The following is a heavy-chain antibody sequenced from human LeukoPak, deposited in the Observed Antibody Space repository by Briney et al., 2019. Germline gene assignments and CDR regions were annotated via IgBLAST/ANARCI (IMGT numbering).Heavy chain of an antibody. CDR2: ISTSSSYI. CDR3: AREMAVAPYFYYGLDV. Sequence: GGSLRLSCAASGFTFSSYTMNWVRQAPGKGLEWVSSISTSSSYIYYTDSMKGRFTISRDNAKNSLYLQMSSLRAEDTAVYYRAREMAVAPYFYYGLDVWGQGTTVTVSS. J-gene: IGHJ6*02. D-gene: IGHD6-19*01. V-gene: IGHV3-21*01. CDR1: GFTFSSYT.